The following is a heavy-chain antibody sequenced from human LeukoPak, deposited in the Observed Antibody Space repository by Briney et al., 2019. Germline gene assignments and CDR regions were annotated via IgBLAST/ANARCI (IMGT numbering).Heavy chain of an antibody. CDR2: IYYSGST. D-gene: IGHD3-16*01. V-gene: IGHV4-59*01. J-gene: IGHJ4*02. CDR1: GGSISSYY. CDR3: ARDKGDYFDY. Sequence: SETLSLTCTVSGGSISSYYWSWIRQPPGKGLEWIGYIYYSGSTNYNPSLKSRVTISVDTSKNQFSLKLSSVAAADTAVYYCARDKGDYFDYWGQGTLVTVSS.